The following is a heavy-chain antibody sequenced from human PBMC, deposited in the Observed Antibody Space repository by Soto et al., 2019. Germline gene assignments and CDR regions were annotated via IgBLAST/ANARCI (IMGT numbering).Heavy chain of an antibody. J-gene: IGHJ4*02. Sequence: PGESVKISCQGSGYSFTSNWIGWVRQMPGKGLEWMGIINPADSDMKYSPSFQGQVTISADKSIGTAYLQWSSLKASDTAMYYCARHQRDDASRKIDCWGQGTLVTVSS. D-gene: IGHD3-16*01. V-gene: IGHV5-51*01. CDR1: GYSFTSNW. CDR2: INPADSDM. CDR3: ARHQRDDASRKIDC.